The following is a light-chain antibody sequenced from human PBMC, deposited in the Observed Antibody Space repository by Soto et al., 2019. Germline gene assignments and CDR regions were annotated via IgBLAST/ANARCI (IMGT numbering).Light chain of an antibody. Sequence: EVVLTQSPATLSLSPGERATLSCRASQSISNSLAWYQQKPGQAPRLLIYEASNRATGIPARFSGTGSGTDFTLTISSLEPEDIAVYYCQQRSNWRVTFGGGTKVEIK. CDR1: QSISNS. V-gene: IGKV3-11*01. CDR2: EAS. CDR3: QQRSNWRVT. J-gene: IGKJ4*01.